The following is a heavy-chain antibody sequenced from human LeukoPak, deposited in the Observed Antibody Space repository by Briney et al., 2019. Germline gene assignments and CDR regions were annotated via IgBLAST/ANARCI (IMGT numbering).Heavy chain of an antibody. Sequence: ASVKVSCKASGYTFTSYGISWVRQAPGQGLEWMGLISAYNGNTNYAQKLQGRVTMTTDTSTSTAYMELRSLRSDDTAVYYCAREHNYCSSTSCPIAIWFDPWGQGTLVTVSS. CDR3: AREHNYCSSTSCPIAIWFDP. CDR1: GYTFTSYG. J-gene: IGHJ5*02. D-gene: IGHD2-2*01. V-gene: IGHV1-18*01. CDR2: ISAYNGNT.